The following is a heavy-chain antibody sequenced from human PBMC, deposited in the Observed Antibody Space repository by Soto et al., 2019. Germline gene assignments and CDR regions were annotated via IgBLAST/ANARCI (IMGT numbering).Heavy chain of an antibody. V-gene: IGHV5-10-1*01. CDR3: ARVHKNWFDS. CDR1: GYNFTAFW. Sequence: GEPLKISCKASGYNFTAFWIHWVRQMPGKGLEWLGKIDPSDSYTNYSPSFEGHVTISTDNSITTAYLQWSSLRASDTALYFCARVHKNWFDSWAQGTMVTVSS. J-gene: IGHJ5*01. CDR2: IDPSDSYT.